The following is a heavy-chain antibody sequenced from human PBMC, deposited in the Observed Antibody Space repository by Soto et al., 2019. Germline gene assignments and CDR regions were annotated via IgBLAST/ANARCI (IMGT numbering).Heavy chain of an antibody. CDR2: INRDGSAT. J-gene: IGHJ4*03. V-gene: IGHV3-74*01. D-gene: IGHD2-15*01. CDR1: GLTYSKAW. CDR3: ARGGLVVGPYMRL. Sequence: EVQLAESGGGLVHPGESLRLSCEVSGLTYSKAWMHWVRQAPGKGLVWVSSINRDGSATYYADSVKGRVTISRDSAGKTLFLQLNSLRGDDTAVYYCARGGLVVGPYMRLWGQGTMVTVSP.